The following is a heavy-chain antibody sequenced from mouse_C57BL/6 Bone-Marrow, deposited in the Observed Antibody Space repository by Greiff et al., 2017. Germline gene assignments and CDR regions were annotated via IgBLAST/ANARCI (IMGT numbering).Heavy chain of an antibody. V-gene: IGHV1-52*01. CDR1: GYTFTSYW. J-gene: IGHJ4*01. D-gene: IGHD2-4*01. Sequence: QVQLQQPGAELVRPGSSVQLSCKASGYTFTSYWMHWVKQRPIQGLEWIGNIDPSDSETHYNQKFKDKATLTVDKSSSTAYMQLSSLTSEDSAVYYGARYDDDGYYAMDYWGQGTAVTVSA. CDR2: IDPSDSET. CDR3: ARYDDDGYYAMDY.